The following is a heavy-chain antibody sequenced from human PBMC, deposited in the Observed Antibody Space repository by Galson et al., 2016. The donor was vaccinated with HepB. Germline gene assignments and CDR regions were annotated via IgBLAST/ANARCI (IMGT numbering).Heavy chain of an antibody. D-gene: IGHD1-26*01. J-gene: IGHJ4*02. Sequence: SLRLSCAASGFNFNTYAMTWVRQAPGKGLEWVSTLSGGGTTTYYADSVKGRFTISRDTSKNTLYLQMSSLRAEDAAIYFCAGGTAWHHFNFWGQGSLVIVSS. CDR3: AGGTAWHHFNF. CDR2: LSGGGTTT. V-gene: IGHV3-23*01. CDR1: GFNFNTYA.